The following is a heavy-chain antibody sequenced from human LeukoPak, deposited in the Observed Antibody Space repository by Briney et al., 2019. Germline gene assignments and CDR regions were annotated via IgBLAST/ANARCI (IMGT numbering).Heavy chain of an antibody. D-gene: IGHD3-3*01. Sequence: QPGRSLRLSCAASGFTFDDYAMHWVLQAPGKGLEWVSGISWNSGSIGYADSVKGRFTISRDNAKNTLYLQMNSLRAEDTAVYYCAREWSVSPAYWGQGTLVTVSS. CDR1: GFTFDDYA. CDR2: ISWNSGSI. CDR3: AREWSVSPAY. V-gene: IGHV3-9*01. J-gene: IGHJ4*02.